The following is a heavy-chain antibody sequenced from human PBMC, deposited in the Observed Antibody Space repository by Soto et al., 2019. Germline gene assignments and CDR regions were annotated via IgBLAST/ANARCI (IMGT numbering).Heavy chain of an antibody. Sequence: QLQLQESGPGLVKPSETLSLTCTVSGGSISSSSYYWGWIRQPPGKGLEWIGSIYYSGSTYYNPSLKSRVTISVDTSKNQFSLKLSSVTAADTAVYYCARHFARKNWLDPWGQGTLVTVSS. D-gene: IGHD3-3*01. V-gene: IGHV4-39*01. CDR1: GGSISSSSYY. CDR2: IYYSGST. J-gene: IGHJ5*02. CDR3: ARHFARKNWLDP.